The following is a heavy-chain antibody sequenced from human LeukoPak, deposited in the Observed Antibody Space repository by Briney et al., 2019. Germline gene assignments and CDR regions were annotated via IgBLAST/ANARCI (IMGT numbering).Heavy chain of an antibody. CDR1: GFTFDDYG. V-gene: IGHV3-20*01. J-gene: IGHJ4*02. CDR3: ARGAGYGALDY. D-gene: IGHD2-15*01. CDR2: INWNGGST. Sequence: GGSLRLSCAASGFTFDDYGISWVRQAPGKGLEWVSGINWNGGSTGYADSVKGRFSISRDRAKNSLYLQMNSLRAEDTALYHCARGAGYGALDYWGQGTLVTVSS.